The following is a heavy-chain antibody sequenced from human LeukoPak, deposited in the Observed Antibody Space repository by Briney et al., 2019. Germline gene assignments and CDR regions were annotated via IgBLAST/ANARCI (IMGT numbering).Heavy chain of an antibody. CDR1: GGTFSSYA. V-gene: IGHV1-69*01. J-gene: IGHJ5*02. Sequence: GSSVKVSCKASGGTFSSYAISWVRQAPGQGLEWMGGIIPIFGTANYAQKFQGRVTITADESTSTAYMELSSLRSEDTAVYYCARDGGYSYGLNWFDHWGQGTLVTVSS. D-gene: IGHD5-18*01. CDR3: ARDGGYSYGLNWFDH. CDR2: IIPIFGTA.